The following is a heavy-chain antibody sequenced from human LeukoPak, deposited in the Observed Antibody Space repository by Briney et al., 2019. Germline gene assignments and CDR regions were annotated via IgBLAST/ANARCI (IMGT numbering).Heavy chain of an antibody. V-gene: IGHV3-13*01. Sequence: GGSLRLSCAASGFTFSSYDMHWVRQATGEGLEWVSAIGTAGDTYYPGSVKGRFTISRENAKNSLYLQMNSLRAEDTAVYYCAREGYGDYGKFDYYGMDVWGQGTTVTVSS. J-gene: IGHJ6*02. CDR1: GFTFSSYD. D-gene: IGHD4-17*01. CDR2: IGTAGDT. CDR3: AREGYGDYGKFDYYGMDV.